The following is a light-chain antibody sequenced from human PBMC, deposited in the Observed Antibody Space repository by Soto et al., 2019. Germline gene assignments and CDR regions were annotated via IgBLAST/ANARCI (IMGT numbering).Light chain of an antibody. V-gene: IGKV3-20*01. CDR3: QQYGSSPWT. Sequence: EIELTQSPATLSLSPGETATLSCRASQNVDKFLAWYQQRPGQPPRLHIFDSSNRATGVPVRFSGSGSGTDFTLTISRLEPEDFAVYYCQQYGSSPWTFGQGTKVDIK. CDR2: DSS. J-gene: IGKJ1*01. CDR1: QNVDKF.